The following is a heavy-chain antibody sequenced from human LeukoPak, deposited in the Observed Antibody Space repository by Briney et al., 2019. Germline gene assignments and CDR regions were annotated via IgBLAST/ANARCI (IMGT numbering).Heavy chain of an antibody. CDR2: ISSGGTTI. V-gene: IGHV3-48*04. D-gene: IGHD2-2*01. J-gene: IGHJ6*03. Sequence: GGSLRLSCAVSGFTFSVYGMNWVRQAPGKGLEWLSHISSGGTTIHYADSVKGRFTVSRDNVENSLFLQMNSLRVDDTAVYYCVRDFEVPAAAPDYYYFYYMDVWGTGTTVTVS. CDR3: VRDFEVPAAAPDYYYFYYMDV. CDR1: GFTFSVYG.